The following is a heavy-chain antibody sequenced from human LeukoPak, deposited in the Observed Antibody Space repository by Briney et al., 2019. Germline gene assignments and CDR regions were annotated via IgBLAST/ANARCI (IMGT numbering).Heavy chain of an antibody. CDR2: IRYDGSNN. J-gene: IGHJ6*03. D-gene: IGHD5-18*01. CDR3: AKVGGYSYGRDYYYYIDV. V-gene: IGHV3-30*02. Sequence: GGSLALSCAASGFTFSSYGMHWVRQAQGKGLEWVAFIRYDGSNNYYADSVKGRLTISTDNSTNTLYLQMNRLRAKDTAVYYCAKVGGYSYGRDYYYYIDVWGKGTTVTVSS. CDR1: GFTFSSYG.